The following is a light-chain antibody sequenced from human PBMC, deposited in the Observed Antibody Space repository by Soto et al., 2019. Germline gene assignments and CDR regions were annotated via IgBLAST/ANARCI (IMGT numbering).Light chain of an antibody. CDR2: EAT. CDR3: CAYAGSGTVV. J-gene: IGLJ3*02. CDR1: SSDVGSYNL. V-gene: IGLV2-23*02. Sequence: QSVLTQPGSASVSPEQSITISCTGTSSDVGSYNLVSWYQQHPGKAPKVMIYEATKRPSGVSNRFSGSKSGNTASLTIAGLQAEDEADYYCCAYAGSGTVVFSGGTKSPS.